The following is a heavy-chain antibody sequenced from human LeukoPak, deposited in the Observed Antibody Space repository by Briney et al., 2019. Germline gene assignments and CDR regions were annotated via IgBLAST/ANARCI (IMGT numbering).Heavy chain of an antibody. J-gene: IGHJ3*02. V-gene: IGHV4-59*01. CDR3: ARGAGMPYAFDI. D-gene: IGHD2-2*01. Sequence: SETLSLTCTVSGGSISSYYWSWIRQPPGKGREWIGYIYYSGSTNYNPSLKSRVTISVDTSKNQFSLKLSSVTAADTAVYYCARGAGMPYAFDIWGQGTMVTVSS. CDR1: GGSISSYY. CDR2: IYYSGST.